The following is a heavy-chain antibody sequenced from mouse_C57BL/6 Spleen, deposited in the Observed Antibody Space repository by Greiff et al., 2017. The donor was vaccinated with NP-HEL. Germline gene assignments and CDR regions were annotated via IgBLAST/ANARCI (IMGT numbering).Heavy chain of an antibody. V-gene: IGHV1-31*01. CDR1: GYSFTGYY. J-gene: IGHJ3*01. CDR3: ARGGYYGEGAY. D-gene: IGHD1-1*01. CDR2: IYPYNGVS. Sequence: EVKLVESGPELVKPGASVKISCKASGYSFTGYYMHWVKQSHGNILDWIGYIYPYNGVSSYNQKFKGKATLTVDKSSSTAYMELRSLTSEDSAVYYCARGGYYGEGAYWGQGTLVTVSA.